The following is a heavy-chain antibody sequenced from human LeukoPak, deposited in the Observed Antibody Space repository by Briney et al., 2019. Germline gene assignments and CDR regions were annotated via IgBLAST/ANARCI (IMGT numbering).Heavy chain of an antibody. D-gene: IGHD3-10*01. CDR1: GGTFSSYA. CDR2: ISVYNDNT. V-gene: IGHV1-18*01. J-gene: IGHJ4*02. Sequence: ASVKVSCKASGGTFSSYAISWVRQAPGQGLEWMGWISVYNDNTNYAQKLQGRVTMTTDTSTSTAYMELRSLRSDDTALYYCARAGLLWFGESIDYWGQGTLVTVSS. CDR3: ARAGLLWFGESIDY.